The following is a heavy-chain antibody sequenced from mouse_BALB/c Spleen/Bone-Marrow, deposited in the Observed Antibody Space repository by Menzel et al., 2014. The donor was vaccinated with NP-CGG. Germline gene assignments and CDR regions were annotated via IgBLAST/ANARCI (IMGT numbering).Heavy chain of an antibody. V-gene: IGHV1-74*01. CDR1: GYSFTNYW. Sequence: VKLQESGAELVRPGASVKLSCKASGYSFTNYWMNWVKQRPGQGLEWIGMIHPSDSETRLNQKFKDKATLTVDKSSSTAYMQLSSPTSEDSAVYYSARFGNYEGFAYWGQGTLVTVSA. D-gene: IGHD2-1*01. CDR3: ARFGNYEGFAY. J-gene: IGHJ3*01. CDR2: IHPSDSET.